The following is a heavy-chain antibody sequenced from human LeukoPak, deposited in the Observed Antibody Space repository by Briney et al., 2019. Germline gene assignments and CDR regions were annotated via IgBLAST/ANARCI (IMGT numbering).Heavy chain of an antibody. CDR2: IYDSGNT. D-gene: IGHD1-26*01. CDR1: GVSLSSCS. V-gene: IGHV4-59*08. Sequence: SETLSLTCTVSGVSLSSCSLSWVRQPPGKGLEWVGYIYDSGNTKYSPSLKSRLTISRDTSKKQISMRLSSVTAADTAVYYCARHLTMSGSYPFDPWGQGTLVTVSS. J-gene: IGHJ5*02. CDR3: ARHLTMSGSYPFDP.